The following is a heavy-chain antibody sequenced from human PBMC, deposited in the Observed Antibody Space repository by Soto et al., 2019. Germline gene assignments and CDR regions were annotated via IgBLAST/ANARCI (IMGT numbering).Heavy chain of an antibody. J-gene: IGHJ4*02. CDR1: GFTFSSYA. D-gene: IGHD6-13*01. V-gene: IGHV3-23*01. CDR3: AKDLTGYSSSWYL. Sequence: PGGSLRLSCAASGFTFSSYAMSWVRQAPGKGLEWVSAISGSGGSTCYADSVKGRFTISRDNSKNTLYLQMNSLRAEDTAVYYCAKDLTGYSSSWYLWGQGTLVTVSS. CDR2: ISGSGGST.